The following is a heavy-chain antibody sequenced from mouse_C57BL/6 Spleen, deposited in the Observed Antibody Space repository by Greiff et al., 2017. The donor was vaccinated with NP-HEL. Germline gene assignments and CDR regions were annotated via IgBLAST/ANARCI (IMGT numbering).Heavy chain of an antibody. CDR3: ARKGLYYAMDY. V-gene: IGHV1-82*01. CDR2: MYPGDGDT. CDR1: GYAFSSSW. Sequence: VQLQQSGPELVKPGASVKISCKASGYAFSSSWMNWVKQRPGKGLEWIGRMYPGDGDTNYNGKFKGKATLTADKSSSTAYMQLSSLTSEDSAVYYCARKGLYYAMDYWGQGTSVTVSS. D-gene: IGHD3-1*01. J-gene: IGHJ4*01.